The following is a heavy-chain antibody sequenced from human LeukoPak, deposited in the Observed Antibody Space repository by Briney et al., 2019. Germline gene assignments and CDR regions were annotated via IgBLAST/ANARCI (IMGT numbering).Heavy chain of an antibody. CDR1: GFTFSNYA. CDR3: ARDPNGDYIGAFEF. D-gene: IGHD4-17*01. CDR2: INSGGAP. J-gene: IGHJ3*01. V-gene: IGHV3-23*01. Sequence: GGSLRLSCAASGFTFSNYAVMWVRQAPGQGLEWVSAINSGGAPRYADSVKGRFTISRDNSKNMLYLQMNSLRAEDTAQYSCARDPNGDYIGAFEFWGQGTGVTVSS.